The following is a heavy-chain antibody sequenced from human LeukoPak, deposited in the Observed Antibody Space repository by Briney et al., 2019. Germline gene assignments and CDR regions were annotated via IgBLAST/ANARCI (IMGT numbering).Heavy chain of an antibody. Sequence: HSGGSLRLSCAASGFTFSSYAMSWVRQAPGKGLEWVSCMDNFGIKTYADSVQGRFTVSRDSSRNMVFPQMNSLRVEDTAVYYCAGGKYYGSGTRPGYLGYWGQGTLVTVSS. CDR1: GFTFSSYA. V-gene: IGHV3-23*05. D-gene: IGHD3-10*01. CDR2: MDNFGIK. J-gene: IGHJ4*02. CDR3: AGGKYYGSGTRPGYLGY.